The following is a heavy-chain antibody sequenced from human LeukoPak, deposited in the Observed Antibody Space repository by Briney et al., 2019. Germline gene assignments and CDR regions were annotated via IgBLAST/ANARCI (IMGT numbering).Heavy chain of an antibody. D-gene: IGHD3-22*01. CDR2: ISGSGGST. CDR3: AKDGSPYDSSGYYSSPPDY. CDR1: GFTFSSYA. V-gene: IGHV3-23*01. J-gene: IGHJ4*02. Sequence: GGSLRLSCAASGFTFSSYAMSWVRQAPGKGLEWVSAISGSGGSTYYADSVKGRFTISRDNSKNTLYLQMNSLRAEDTAVYYCAKDGSPYDSSGYYSSPPDYWGQGTLVTVSS.